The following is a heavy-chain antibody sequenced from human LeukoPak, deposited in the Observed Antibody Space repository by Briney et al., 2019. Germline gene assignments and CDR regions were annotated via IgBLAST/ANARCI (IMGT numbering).Heavy chain of an antibody. CDR1: GVSINDFY. Sequence: SQTLSLTCAVSGVSINDFYWTWIRQAPGKGLEWIGYVYYGGSTNYNPSLKSRVSMSVDTSKNQFSLTLTSVTAADTAFYYCARGGIRGYSAFDNLDFWGLGTHVTVSS. CDR2: VYYGGST. CDR3: ARGGIRGYSAFDNLDF. V-gene: IGHV4-59*01. J-gene: IGHJ4*02. D-gene: IGHD5-12*01.